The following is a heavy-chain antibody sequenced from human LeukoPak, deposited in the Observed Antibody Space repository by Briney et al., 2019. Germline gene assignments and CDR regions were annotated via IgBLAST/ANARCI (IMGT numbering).Heavy chain of an antibody. V-gene: IGHV3-23*01. CDR3: AEEPASSGWFDP. J-gene: IGHJ5*02. CDR2: ISGTGGRT. Sequence: GGSLRLSCVASGLSFSDAWMNWVRQAPGKGLEWVSAISGTGGRTYYADSVKGRFTISRDNSKNTLYLQMNSLRAEDTAVYYCAEEPASSGWFDPWGQGTLVAVSS. D-gene: IGHD6-19*01. CDR1: GLSFSDAW.